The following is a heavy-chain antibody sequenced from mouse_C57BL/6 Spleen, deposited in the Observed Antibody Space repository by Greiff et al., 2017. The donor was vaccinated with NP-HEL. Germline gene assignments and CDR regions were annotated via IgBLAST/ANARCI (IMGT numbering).Heavy chain of an antibody. D-gene: IGHD6-5*01. V-gene: IGHV1-26*01. J-gene: IGHJ2*01. CDR2: INPNNGGT. CDR1: GYTFTDYY. Sequence: VQLQQSGPELVKPGASVKISCKASGYTFTDYYMNWVKQSHGKSLEWIGDINPNNGGTSYIQKFKGKATLTVDKSSSTAYMELRSLTSEDSAVYYCARSSTKAYDYWGQGTTLTVSS. CDR3: ARSSTKAYDY.